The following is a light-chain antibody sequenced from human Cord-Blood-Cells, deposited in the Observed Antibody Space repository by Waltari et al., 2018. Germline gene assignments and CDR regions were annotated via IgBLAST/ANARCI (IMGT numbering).Light chain of an antibody. CDR1: SSDVGGYNY. CDR3: SSYTSSSTVV. J-gene: IGLJ2*01. Sequence: QSALTPPASVSGSPVQSITIPCTGTSSDVGGYNYVSWYQQHPGKAPKLMIYDVSNRPSGVSNRFSGSKSGNTASLTISGLQAEDEADYYCSSYTSSSTVVFGGGTKLTVL. V-gene: IGLV2-14*01. CDR2: DVS.